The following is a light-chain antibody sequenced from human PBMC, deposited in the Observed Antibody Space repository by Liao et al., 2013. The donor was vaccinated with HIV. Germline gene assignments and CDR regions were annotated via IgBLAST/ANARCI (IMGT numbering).Light chain of an antibody. CDR1: KLGDKY. Sequence: SYELTQPPSASVSPGQTASITCSGHKLGDKYACWYQQRPGQSPVLVIYQDSKRPSGIPERFSGSNSGNTATLTISGTQAMDEADYYCQAWDSSTWVFGGGTTLTVL. V-gene: IGLV3-1*01. CDR2: QDS. CDR3: QAWDSSTWV. J-gene: IGLJ3*02.